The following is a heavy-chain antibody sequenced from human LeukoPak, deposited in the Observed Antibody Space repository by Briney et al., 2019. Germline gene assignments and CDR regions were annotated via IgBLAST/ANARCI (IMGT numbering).Heavy chain of an antibody. CDR2: IKEDGSQK. CDR3: AGDRGYLQFDY. V-gene: IGHV3-7*03. CDR1: GFTFSSRW. J-gene: IGHJ4*02. Sequence: PGGSLRLSCSASGFTFSSRWMSWVRQAPGKGLEWVANIKEDGSQKYYADSVKGRFTISRDNAKSSLYLQLNSLRAEDTAMYYCAGDRGYLQFDYWGQGTLVTVSS. D-gene: IGHD3-10*01.